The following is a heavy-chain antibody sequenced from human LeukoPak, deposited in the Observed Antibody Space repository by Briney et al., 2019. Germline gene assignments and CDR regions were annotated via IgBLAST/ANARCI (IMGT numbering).Heavy chain of an antibody. CDR2: ISSSSSYI. J-gene: IGHJ4*02. CDR1: GFTFSSYS. D-gene: IGHD1-1*01. CDR3: AREFLGDWNVLFDY. Sequence: GGSLRLSCAASGFTFSSYSMNWVRQAPGKGLEWVSSISSSSSYIYYADSVKGRFTISRDNAKNSLYLQMNSLRAEDTAVYYCAREFLGDWNVLFDYWGQGTLVTVSS. V-gene: IGHV3-21*01.